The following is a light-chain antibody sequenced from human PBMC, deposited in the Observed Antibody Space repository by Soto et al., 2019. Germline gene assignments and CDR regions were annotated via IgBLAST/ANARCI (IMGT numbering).Light chain of an antibody. J-gene: IGLJ3*02. CDR3: SSYAL. CDR2: DVN. CDR1: SSDIGASNY. Sequence: QSALTQPASVSGSPGQSITISCTGTSSDIGASNYVSWYQQQPDKAPKLIIYDVNYRPSGISSRFSGSKSASTASLTISGLQAEDEAEYFCSSYALFGGGTKLTVL. V-gene: IGLV2-14*03.